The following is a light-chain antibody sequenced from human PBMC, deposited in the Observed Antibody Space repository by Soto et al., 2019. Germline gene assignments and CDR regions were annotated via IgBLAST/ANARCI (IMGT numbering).Light chain of an antibody. J-gene: IGLJ2*01. CDR2: EGS. Sequence: QSALTQPASVSGSPGQSITISCTGTSSDVGSYNLVSWYQQHPGKAPKLMIYEGSKLPSGVSNRFSGSKSGNTASLTISGLQAEEEADYYCCSYGGSSSLDVVFGGGTKLTVL. CDR3: CSYGGSSSLDVV. V-gene: IGLV2-23*01. CDR1: SSDVGSYNL.